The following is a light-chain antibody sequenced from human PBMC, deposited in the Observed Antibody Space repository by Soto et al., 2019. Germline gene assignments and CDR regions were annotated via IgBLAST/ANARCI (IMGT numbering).Light chain of an antibody. Sequence: ETVLTQSPGTLSLSPGETATLSCRASQSISSNSLAWYQQKPGQPPRLLIYGASNRATDIPDRFSGSGSGTDFTLTITRLESEDFAVYDCQQYDNSPITFGQGTRLEIK. CDR2: GAS. CDR1: QSISSNS. V-gene: IGKV3-20*01. CDR3: QQYDNSPIT. J-gene: IGKJ5*01.